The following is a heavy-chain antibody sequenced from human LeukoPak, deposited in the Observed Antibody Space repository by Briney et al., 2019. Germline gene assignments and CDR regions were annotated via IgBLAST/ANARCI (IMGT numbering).Heavy chain of an antibody. Sequence: GASLKISCQAPGYSFTNYWIAWVRQMPGKGLEWMGLIYLGDSDTRYSPSFQGQVTISADKSISTAYLQWSSLKASDTAMYYCARHPKFSSGSRWFDPWGQGTLVTVSS. D-gene: IGHD6-19*01. CDR3: ARHPKFSSGSRWFDP. V-gene: IGHV5-51*01. J-gene: IGHJ5*02. CDR2: IYLGDSDT. CDR1: GYSFTNYW.